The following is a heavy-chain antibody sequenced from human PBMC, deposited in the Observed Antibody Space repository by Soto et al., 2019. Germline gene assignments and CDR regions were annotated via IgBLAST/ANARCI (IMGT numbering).Heavy chain of an antibody. CDR2: INAGNGNT. D-gene: IGHD3-3*01. Sequence: QVQLVQSGAEEKKPGASVKVSCKASGYTFTNYAMHWVRQAPGQRLEWMGWINAGNGNTKYSEKFQGRVTITRDTSANTAYKELRSLRFEDTAMYSCASGYDFWGGIDVRGQGNTGTRSS. J-gene: IGHJ6*02. V-gene: IGHV1-3*05. CDR1: GYTFTNYA. CDR3: ASGYDFWGGIDV.